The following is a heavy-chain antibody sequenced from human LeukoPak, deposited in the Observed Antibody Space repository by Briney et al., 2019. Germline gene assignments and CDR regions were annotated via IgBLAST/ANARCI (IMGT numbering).Heavy chain of an antibody. V-gene: IGHV3-49*03. Sequence: GGSLRLSCTASGFTFSDYAINWFRQAPGKGLEWVGFIRGKTYGEATEYAASVKGRFSISRDDSKSIAYVQMNYLKSEDTAVYYCATDRGFCSTTSCYQGWYDPWGQGTLVTVSS. CDR1: GFTFSDYA. CDR3: ATDRGFCSTTSCYQGWYDP. CDR2: IRGKTYGEAT. J-gene: IGHJ5*02. D-gene: IGHD2-2*01.